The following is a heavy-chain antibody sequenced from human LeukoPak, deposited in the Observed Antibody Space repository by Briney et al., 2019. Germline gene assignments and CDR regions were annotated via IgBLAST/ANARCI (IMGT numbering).Heavy chain of an antibody. CDR3: ATDLGEGGN. J-gene: IGHJ4*02. D-gene: IGHD3-10*01. CDR1: GGSVNSKNW. V-gene: IGHV4-4*02. Sequence: SGTLSLTCTVSGGSVNSKNWWNWVRQPPEKGLEWIGDINHAGTTNYSPSLESRVTISIDKSKNRFSLRLTSVAAADTAVYYCATDLGEGGNWGQGTLVTVSS. CDR2: INHAGTT.